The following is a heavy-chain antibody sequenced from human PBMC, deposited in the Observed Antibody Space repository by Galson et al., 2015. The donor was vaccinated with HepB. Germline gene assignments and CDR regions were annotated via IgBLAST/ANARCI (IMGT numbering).Heavy chain of an antibody. V-gene: IGHV1-8*01. CDR1: GYIFTSYD. D-gene: IGHD6-19*01. CDR3: ARVCAWSHFDF. J-gene: IGHJ4*02. CDR2: TNPNSGNA. Sequence: SVKVSCKASGYIFTSYDINWVRQATGQGLEWMGWTNPNSGNAGYAQKFQVRVTMTRDISTSTAYMELSSLRFDDTAVYYCARVCAWSHFDFWGQGTLVTVPP.